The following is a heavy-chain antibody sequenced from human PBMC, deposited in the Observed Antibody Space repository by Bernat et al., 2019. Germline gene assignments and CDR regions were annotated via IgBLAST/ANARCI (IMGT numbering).Heavy chain of an antibody. CDR1: GYTFTSYY. Sequence: QVQLVQSGAEVKKPGASVKVSCKASGYTFTSYYMHWVRQAPGQGLEWMGIINPSGGSTSYAQKFQGRVTMTRDTSTSTVYMELSSLRSADTAVYYCARELQRWLDGAMFKRGVGDAFDIWGQGTMVTDSS. CDR3: ARELQRWLDGAMFKRGVGDAFDI. D-gene: IGHD5-18*01. CDR2: INPSGGST. J-gene: IGHJ3*02. V-gene: IGHV1-46*01.